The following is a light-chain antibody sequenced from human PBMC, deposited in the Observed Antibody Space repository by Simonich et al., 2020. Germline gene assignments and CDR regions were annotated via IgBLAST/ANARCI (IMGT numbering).Light chain of an antibody. CDR3: AAWDDSLNGWV. Sequence: QSVLTQPPSSSGTPGQRVTISCSGISSNIGSNTVNWYQQLPGTAPKLLIYSNDQRPSGVPDRFSGSKSGNSASMAISGLQSEDEADYYCAAWDDSLNGWVFGGGTKLTVL. CDR2: SND. J-gene: IGLJ3*02. V-gene: IGLV1-44*01. CDR1: SSNIGSNT.